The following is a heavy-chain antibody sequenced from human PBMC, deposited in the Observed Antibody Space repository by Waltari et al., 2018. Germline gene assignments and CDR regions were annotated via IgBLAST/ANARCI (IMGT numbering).Heavy chain of an antibody. J-gene: IGHJ4*02. V-gene: IGHV1-69*08. CDR2: IIPIFGTA. Sequence: QVQLVQSGAEVKKPGSPVKVSCKASGGTFSSYAISWVRQAPGQGLEWMGRIIPIFGTANYAQKFQGRVTITADKSTSTAYMELSSLRSEDTAVYYCARERGYCSGGSCYPGAFDYWGQGTLVTVSS. D-gene: IGHD2-15*01. CDR3: ARERGYCSGGSCYPGAFDY. CDR1: GGTFSSYA.